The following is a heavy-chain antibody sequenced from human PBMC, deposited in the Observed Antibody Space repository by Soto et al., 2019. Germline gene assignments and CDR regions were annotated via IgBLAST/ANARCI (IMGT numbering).Heavy chain of an antibody. J-gene: IGHJ5*02. CDR3: AKNGRAAAMYNWFDP. CDR2: ISGSGGTT. Sequence: EVQLLESGGGSGQPGGSLRLSCTGSGFTFSSYAMNWVRQAPGKGLECVSTISGSGGTTYYADSVKGRFTISRDNSKNTLYLQMSSLRAEDTAVYYCAKNGRAAAMYNWFDPWGQGTLVTVSS. CDR1: GFTFSSYA. D-gene: IGHD6-13*01. V-gene: IGHV3-23*01.